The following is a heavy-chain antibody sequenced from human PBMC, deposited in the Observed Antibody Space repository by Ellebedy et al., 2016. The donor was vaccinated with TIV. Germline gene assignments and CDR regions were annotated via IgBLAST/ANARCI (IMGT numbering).Heavy chain of an antibody. D-gene: IGHD7-27*01. CDR1: GGSISSYY. CDR2: IYYSGST. CDR3: ARVGELGVNGYYFDY. Sequence: SETLSLXXTVSGGSISSYYWSWIRQPPGKGLEWIGYIYYSGSTNYNPSLKSRVTISVDTSKNQFSLKLSSVTAADTAVYYCARVGELGVNGYYFDYWGQGTLVTVSS. J-gene: IGHJ4*02. V-gene: IGHV4-59*01.